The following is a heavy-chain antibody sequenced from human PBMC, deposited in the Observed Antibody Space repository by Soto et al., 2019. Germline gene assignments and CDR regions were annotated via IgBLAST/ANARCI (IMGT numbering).Heavy chain of an antibody. V-gene: IGHV3-11*01. Sequence: QVQLVESGGGLVKPGGSLRLSCAASGFTFSDYYMSWIRQAPGKGLEWVSYISSSSGSTIYHADAVKGRFTISRDNAKNSLYLQMNSLRADDTAVYYCARMAPPIDYWGQGTLVTVSS. CDR3: ARMAPPIDY. J-gene: IGHJ4*02. D-gene: IGHD5-12*01. CDR2: ISSSSGSTI. CDR1: GFTFSDYY.